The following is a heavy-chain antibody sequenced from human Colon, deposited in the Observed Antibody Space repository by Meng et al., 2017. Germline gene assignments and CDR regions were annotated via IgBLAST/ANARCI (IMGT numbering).Heavy chain of an antibody. CDR1: GDSITRGGYH. D-gene: IGHD3-10*01. J-gene: IGHJ4*02. CDR2: IYYGGSA. V-gene: IGHV4-31*03. CDR3: ARGLKGSLEF. Sequence: QVHLQESGPGLVTPSQTLSLLCSVSGDSITRGGYHWSWVRQRPGRGLEWVGHIYYGGSAFYNPALRSRLTMSTDRSANQFSLRVTSVTAADTATYFCARGLKGSLEFWGQGALVIVSS.